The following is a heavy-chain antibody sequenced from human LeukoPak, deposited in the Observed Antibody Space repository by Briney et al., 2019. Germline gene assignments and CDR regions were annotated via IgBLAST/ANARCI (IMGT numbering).Heavy chain of an antibody. D-gene: IGHD4-17*01. V-gene: IGHV1-2*02. CDR3: ARDRDYGDSFDY. Sequence: GCSVNVSCKASVYTFTGYYMHGVRQAGGRGRDGVGWINPTSGGKTYAQKFQGRVTMTRDTSISTAYMERSRLRSDDAAVYYCARDRDYGDSFDYWGQGTLVTVSS. CDR2: INPTSGGK. J-gene: IGHJ4*02. CDR1: VYTFTGYY.